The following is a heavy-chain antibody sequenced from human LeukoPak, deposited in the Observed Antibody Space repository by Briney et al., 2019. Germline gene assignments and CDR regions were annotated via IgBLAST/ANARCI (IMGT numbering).Heavy chain of an antibody. J-gene: IGHJ3*02. D-gene: IGHD6-19*01. CDR2: ISDSGGST. V-gene: IGHV3-23*01. CDR3: ATLAVAGAENAFDI. CDR1: GFSFSSYA. Sequence: GGSLRLSCVASGFSFSSYAMSWVRQAPGKGLEWVSGISDSGGSTYYADSVKGRFTISRDNSKSTLHLQMNSLRAEDTAVYYCATLAVAGAENAFDIWGQGTMVTVSS.